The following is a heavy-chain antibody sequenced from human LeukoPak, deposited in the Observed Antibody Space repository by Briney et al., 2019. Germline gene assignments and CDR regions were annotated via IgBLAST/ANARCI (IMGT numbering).Heavy chain of an antibody. CDR1: GFTFSSYD. J-gene: IGHJ4*02. CDR2: ISYDGSNK. D-gene: IGHD2-2*01. CDR3: AKDRGSSFYFDY. V-gene: IGHV3-30-3*01. Sequence: QSGGSLRLSCAASGFTFSSYDMHWVRQVPGKGLEWVAVISYDGSNKYYADSVKGRFTISRDNSKNTLYLQMNSLRAEDTAVYYCAKDRGSSFYFDYWGQGTLVTVSS.